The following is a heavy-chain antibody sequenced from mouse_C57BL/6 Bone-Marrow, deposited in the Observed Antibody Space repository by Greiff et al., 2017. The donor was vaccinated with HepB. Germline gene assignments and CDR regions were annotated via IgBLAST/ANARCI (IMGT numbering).Heavy chain of an antibody. D-gene: IGHD1-1*01. CDR3: TRDRPYYYGSSWYFDV. V-gene: IGHV5-9-1*02. J-gene: IGHJ1*03. Sequence: EVMLVESGGGLVKPGGSLKLSCAASGFTFSSYAMSWVRQTPEKRLEWVAYISSGGDYIYYADTVKGRFTISRDNARNTLYLQMSSLKSEDTAMYYCTRDRPYYYGSSWYFDVWGTGTTVTVSS. CDR2: ISSGGDYI. CDR1: GFTFSSYA.